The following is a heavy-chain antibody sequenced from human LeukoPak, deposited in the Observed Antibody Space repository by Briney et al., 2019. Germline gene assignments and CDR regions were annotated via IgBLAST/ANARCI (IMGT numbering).Heavy chain of an antibody. CDR2: ISYDGSNK. CDR1: GFTFSSYG. J-gene: IGHJ6*02. CDR3: ARMSYYGILTGVYYYYGMDV. D-gene: IGHD3-9*01. V-gene: IGHV3-30*03. Sequence: GGSLRLSCAASGFTFSSYGMHWVRQAPGKGLEWVAVISYDGSNKYYADSVKGRFTISRDNSKNTLYLQMNSLRAEDTAVYYCARMSYYGILTGVYYYYGMDVWGQGTTVTVSS.